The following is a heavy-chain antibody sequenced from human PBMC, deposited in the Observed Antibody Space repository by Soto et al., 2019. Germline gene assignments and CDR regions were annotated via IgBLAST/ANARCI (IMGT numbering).Heavy chain of an antibody. V-gene: IGHV4-59*01. J-gene: IGHJ6*03. D-gene: IGHD6-13*01. CDR1: GGSISSYY. Sequence: SETLSLTCTVSGGSISSYYWSWIRQPPGKGLEWIGYIYYSGSTNYNPSLKSRVTISVDTSKNQFSLKLSSVTAADTAVYYCGTQLGGQQLVPYYYYMDVWGKGTTVTVSS. CDR2: IYYSGST. CDR3: GTQLGGQQLVPYYYYMDV.